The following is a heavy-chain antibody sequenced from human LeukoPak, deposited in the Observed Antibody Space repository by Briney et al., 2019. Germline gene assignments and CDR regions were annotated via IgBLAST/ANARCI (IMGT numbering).Heavy chain of an antibody. J-gene: IGHJ6*02. V-gene: IGHV4-4*02. CDR2: IYHSGST. CDR1: GGSISSSNW. Sequence: TSGTLSLTCVVSGGSISSSNWWSWVRQPPGKGLEWIGEIYHSGSTNYKPSLKSRVTISVDMSKNQFSLKLSSVTAADTAVYYCARGTSYYYYGMDVWGQGTTVTVSS. CDR3: ARGTSYYYYGMDV.